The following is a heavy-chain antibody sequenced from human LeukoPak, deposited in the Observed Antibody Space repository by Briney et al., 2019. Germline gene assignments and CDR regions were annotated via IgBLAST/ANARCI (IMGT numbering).Heavy chain of an antibody. J-gene: IGHJ4*02. CDR2: TYYRSKWYN. Sequence: SQTLSLTCAISGDSVSSNSAAWNWIRQSPSRGLEWLGRTYYRSKWYNDYAVSVKSRITINPDTSKNQFSLQLNSVTPEDTAVYYCARDTRSFVGDAGESARAFDYWGQGTLVTVSS. CDR1: GDSVSSNSAA. CDR3: ARDTRSFVGDAGESARAFDY. V-gene: IGHV6-1*01. D-gene: IGHD3-16*01.